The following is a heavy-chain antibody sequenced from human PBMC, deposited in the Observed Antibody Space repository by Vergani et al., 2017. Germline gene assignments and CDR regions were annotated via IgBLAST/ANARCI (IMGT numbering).Heavy chain of an antibody. J-gene: IGHJ3*02. CDR3: ARGKYDFWSGYDAFDI. CDR2: ISYDGSNK. V-gene: IGHV3-30*03. Sequence: QVQLVESGGGVVQPGRSLRLSCAASGFTFSSYGMHWVRQAPGKGLEWVAVISYDGSNKYYADSVKGRFTISRDNSKNTLYLQMNSLRAEDTAVYYCARGKYDFWSGYDAFDIWGQGTMVTVSS. D-gene: IGHD3-3*01. CDR1: GFTFSSYG.